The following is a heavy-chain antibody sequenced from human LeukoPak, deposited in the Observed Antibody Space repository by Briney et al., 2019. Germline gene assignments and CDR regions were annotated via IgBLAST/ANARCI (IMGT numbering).Heavy chain of an antibody. D-gene: IGHD2-15*01. V-gene: IGHV4-4*07. CDR3: ARVGWYFSSDDY. CDR1: GGSISSSS. CDR2: IYASGST. J-gene: IGHJ4*02. Sequence: SETLSLTCTVSGGSISSSSWSWIRQPAGKGLEWIGRIYASGSTNYNPSLKSRVTMSVDTSKNQVSLKLSSVTAADTAVYYCARVGWYFSSDDYWGQGTLVTVPS.